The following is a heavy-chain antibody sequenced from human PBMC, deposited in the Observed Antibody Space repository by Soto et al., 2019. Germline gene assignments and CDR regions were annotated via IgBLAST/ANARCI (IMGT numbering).Heavy chain of an antibody. CDR3: AGSVFP. CDR2: IYYSGST. J-gene: IGHJ5*02. Sequence: QVQLQESGPGLVKPSQTLSLTCTVSGGSISSGGYYWSWIRQHPGKGLEWIGYIYYSGSTYYNPCLQSAGTISVDTPKNPFSLKLSSGTAADTAVYYCAGSVFPWGPGNLVTVSS. V-gene: IGHV4-31*01. CDR1: GGSISSGGYY.